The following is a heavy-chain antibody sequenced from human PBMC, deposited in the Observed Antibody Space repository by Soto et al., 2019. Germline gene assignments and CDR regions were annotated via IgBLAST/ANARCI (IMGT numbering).Heavy chain of an antibody. CDR3: ARDGNYDFWNGYYFDYYYGMDV. V-gene: IGHV4-61*08. Sequence: SGPTLVNPTQTLTLTCSFSGFSLSSSGMRVSWIRQPPGKGLEWIGYIYYSGSTNYNPSLKSRVTISVDTSKNQFSLKLSSVTAAETAVYYCARDGNYDFWNGYYFDYYYGMDVWGQGTTVTVSS. J-gene: IGHJ6*02. CDR1: GFSLSSSGMR. CDR2: IYYSGST. D-gene: IGHD3-3*01.